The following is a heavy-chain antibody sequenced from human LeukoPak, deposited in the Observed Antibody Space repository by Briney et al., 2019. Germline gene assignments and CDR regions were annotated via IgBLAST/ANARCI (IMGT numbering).Heavy chain of an antibody. V-gene: IGHV3-48*01. CDR3: ARGRYYDY. CDR2: ISSSFGII. CDR1: GFTFSTYS. J-gene: IGHJ4*02. Sequence: GGSLRLSCAASGFTFSTYSMNWVRQAPGKGLEWVSYISSSFGIIYYADSVKGRFIISRDNAKNSLYLQMNSLRAEDTAVYYCARGRYYDYWGQGTLVTVSS. D-gene: IGHD2-21*01.